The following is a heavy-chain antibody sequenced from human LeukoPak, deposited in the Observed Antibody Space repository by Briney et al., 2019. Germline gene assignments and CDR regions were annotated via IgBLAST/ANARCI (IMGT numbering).Heavy chain of an antibody. CDR2: IIPILGIA. CDR1: GGTFSSYA. J-gene: IGHJ6*02. V-gene: IGHV1-69*04. CDR3: AREVMTRWIQLWSLDYGMDV. Sequence: GSSVKVSCKASGGTFSSYAISWVRQAPGQGLEWMGRIIPILGIANYAQKFQGRVTITADKSTSTAYMELSSLRSEDTAVYYCAREVMTRWIQLWSLDYGMDVWGQGTTVTVSS. D-gene: IGHD5-18*01.